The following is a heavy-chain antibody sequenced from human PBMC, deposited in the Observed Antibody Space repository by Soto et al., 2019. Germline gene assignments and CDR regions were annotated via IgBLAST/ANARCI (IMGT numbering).Heavy chain of an antibody. CDR2: IYYSGST. V-gene: IGHV4-31*03. D-gene: IGHD6-19*01. J-gene: IGHJ4*02. CDR3: ARDPPTAGTEKFYYFDY. Sequence: TSETLSLTCTVSGGSISSGGYYWSWIRQHPGKGLEWIGYIYYSGSTYYNPSLKSRVTISVDTSKNQFSLKLSSVTAADTAVYYCARDPPTAGTEKFYYFDYWGQGTLVTVSS. CDR1: GGSISSGGYY.